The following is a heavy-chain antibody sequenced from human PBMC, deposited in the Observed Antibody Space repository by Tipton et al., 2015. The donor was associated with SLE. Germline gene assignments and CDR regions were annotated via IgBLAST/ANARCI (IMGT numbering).Heavy chain of an antibody. Sequence: TLSLTCAVYGRSFSGYYWSWIRQPPGKGLEWIGYFDHSGTTNYNPSLKSRVTISADTSKDEFALKLSSVTAADTAVYFCAGGGYGDYFDYWGHGTLVTVAS. CDR1: GRSFSGYY. J-gene: IGHJ4*01. D-gene: IGHD5-12*01. CDR2: FDHSGTT. CDR3: AGGGYGDYFDY. V-gene: IGHV4-59*01.